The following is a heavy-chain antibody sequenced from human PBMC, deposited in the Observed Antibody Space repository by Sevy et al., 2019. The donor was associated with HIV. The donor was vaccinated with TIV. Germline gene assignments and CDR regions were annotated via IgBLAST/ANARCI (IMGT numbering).Heavy chain of an antibody. Sequence: GGSLRLSCAASGFTFDDYGMSWVRQAPGKGLEWVSGINWNGGSTGYADSVKGRFNISRDKAKISLYLQMNSLRAEDTALYYCARDFILITMARGVMRGDAFDIWGQGTMVTVSS. CDR3: ARDFILITMARGVMRGDAFDI. CDR1: GFTFDDYG. D-gene: IGHD3-10*01. J-gene: IGHJ3*02. V-gene: IGHV3-20*04. CDR2: INWNGGST.